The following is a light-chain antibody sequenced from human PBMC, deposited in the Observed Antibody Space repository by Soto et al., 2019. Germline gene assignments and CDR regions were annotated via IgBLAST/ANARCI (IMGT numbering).Light chain of an antibody. V-gene: IGKV1-12*01. CDR1: QSISSW. J-gene: IGKJ5*01. CDR3: QQANNFPIT. Sequence: DIQMTQSPSTLSASVGDSVSITCRASQSISSWLAWYQQKPGKAPKLLIYAASTLQSGVPSRFSGSGSGTDFTLTINSLQPEDFATYYCQQANNFPITFGQGTRLEIK. CDR2: AAS.